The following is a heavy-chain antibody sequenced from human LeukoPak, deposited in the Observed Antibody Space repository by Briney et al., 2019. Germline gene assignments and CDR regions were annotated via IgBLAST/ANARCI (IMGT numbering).Heavy chain of an antibody. CDR2: IYSDNT. V-gene: IGHV3-53*01. J-gene: IGHJ4*02. Sequence: SGGSQRLSCTVSGFTVSSNSMSWVRQAPGKGLEWVSFIYSDNTHYSDSVKGRFTISRDNSKNTLYLQMNSLRAEDTAVYYCARRAGAYSHPYDYWGQGTLVTVSS. CDR3: ARRAGAYSHPYDY. D-gene: IGHD4/OR15-4a*01. CDR1: GFTVSSNS.